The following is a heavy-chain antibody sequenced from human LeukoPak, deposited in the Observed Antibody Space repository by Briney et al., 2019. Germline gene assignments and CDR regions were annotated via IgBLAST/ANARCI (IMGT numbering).Heavy chain of an antibody. J-gene: IGHJ4*02. CDR2: IYSGGST. Sequence: GGSLRLSCAASGFTLSSSAMNWVRQAPGKGLEWVSVIYSGGSTYYADSVKGRFTISRDNSKNTLYLQMNSLRAEDTAVYYCARDEYYDFWSGYSPYDYWGQGTLVTVSS. V-gene: IGHV3-66*01. D-gene: IGHD3-3*01. CDR3: ARDEYYDFWSGYSPYDY. CDR1: GFTLSSSA.